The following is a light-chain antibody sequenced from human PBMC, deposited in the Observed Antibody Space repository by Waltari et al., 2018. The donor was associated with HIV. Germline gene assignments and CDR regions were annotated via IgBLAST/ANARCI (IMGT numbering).Light chain of an antibody. Sequence: QSVLTQPPSASGTPGQRVTISCSGSSSNIGSNTVNWSQQPPGTAPKILIYSNNQRPSGVPDRFSGSKSGTSASLAISGLQSEDEADYYCAAWDDSLNGPVFGGGTKLTVL. CDR3: AAWDDSLNGPV. V-gene: IGLV1-44*01. CDR1: SSNIGSNT. CDR2: SNN. J-gene: IGLJ2*01.